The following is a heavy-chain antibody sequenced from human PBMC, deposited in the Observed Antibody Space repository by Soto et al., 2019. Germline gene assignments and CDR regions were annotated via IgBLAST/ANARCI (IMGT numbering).Heavy chain of an antibody. V-gene: IGHV4-39*07. Sequence: SETLSLTCTVSGGSISSSSYYWVWIRQPPGKGLEWIGEINQSGGTDSNPSLKSRVTISVDTSTIQFSLHLTSVTAADTAVYYCARGGGLRAGMDVWGQGITVTVCS. CDR2: INQSGGT. D-gene: IGHD2-15*01. J-gene: IGHJ6*02. CDR1: GGSISSSSYY. CDR3: ARGGGLRAGMDV.